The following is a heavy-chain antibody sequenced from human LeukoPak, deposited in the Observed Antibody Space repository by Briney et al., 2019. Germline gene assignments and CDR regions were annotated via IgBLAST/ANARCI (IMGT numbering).Heavy chain of an antibody. D-gene: IGHD2-2*01. CDR3: ARGSYARDLHFDY. CDR1: GGSISSGGYY. Sequence: PSQTLSLTCTVSGGSISSGGYYWSWIRQHPGKGLEWIGYIYYSGSTYYNPSLKSRVTISVDTSKNQFSLKLSSVTAADTAVYYCARGSYARDLHFDYWGQGTLVTVSS. J-gene: IGHJ4*02. CDR2: IYYSGST. V-gene: IGHV4-31*03.